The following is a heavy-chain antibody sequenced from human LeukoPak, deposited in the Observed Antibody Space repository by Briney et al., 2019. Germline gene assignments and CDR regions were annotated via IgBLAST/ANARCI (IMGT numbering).Heavy chain of an antibody. CDR2: IYWDDDE. D-gene: IGHD3-22*01. CDR3: AYSSYYSWYFDY. CDR1: GFSLSSSGVG. V-gene: IGHV2-5*02. J-gene: IGHJ4*02. Sequence: SGPTLVKPTQTLTLTFTFSGFSLSSSGVGVGCIRQPPAKALEWLALIYWDDDERYSPSLKSRLTITKDTSKNQVVLTMTNMDPVDTATYFCAYSSYYSWYFDYWGQGTLVTVSS.